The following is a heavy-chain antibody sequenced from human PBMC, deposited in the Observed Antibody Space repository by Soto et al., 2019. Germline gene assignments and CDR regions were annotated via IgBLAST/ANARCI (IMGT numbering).Heavy chain of an antibody. CDR1: GFTFSSYG. CDR2: IWYDGSNK. D-gene: IGHD3-10*01. V-gene: IGHV3-33*01. CDR3: ARDRGLVRGVTHYYYYYGMDV. J-gene: IGHJ6*02. Sequence: QVQLVESGGGVVQPGRSLRLSCAASGFTFSSYGMHWVRQAPGKGLEWVAVIWYDGSNKYYADSVKGRFTISRDNSKNTLYLQMNSLRAEDTAVYYCARDRGLVRGVTHYYYYYGMDVWGQGTTVTVSS.